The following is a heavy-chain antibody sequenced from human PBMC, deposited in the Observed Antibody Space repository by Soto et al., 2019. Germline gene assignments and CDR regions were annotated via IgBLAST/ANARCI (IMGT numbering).Heavy chain of an antibody. D-gene: IGHD6-19*01. CDR3: AGGGQWLVVVGVYYYYGMDV. V-gene: IGHV3-11*01. J-gene: IGHJ6*02. CDR2: ISSSGSTI. Sequence: QVQLVESGGGLVKPGGSLRLSCAASGFTFSDYYMSWIRQAPGKGLEWVSYISSSGSTIYYADSVKGRFTISRDNARNSLYLQMNSLRAEDTAVYYCAGGGQWLVVVGVYYYYGMDVWGQGTTVTVSS. CDR1: GFTFSDYY.